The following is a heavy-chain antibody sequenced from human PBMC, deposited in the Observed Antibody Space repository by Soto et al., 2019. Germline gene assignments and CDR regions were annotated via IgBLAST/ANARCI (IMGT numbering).Heavy chain of an antibody. Sequence: PSETLSLTCTVSGGSISSGDYYWSWIRQPPGKGLEWIGYIYYSGSTYYNPSLKSRVTISVDTSKNQFSLKLSSVTAADTAVYYRAREPLDCSSTSCSLREYYYYGMDVWGQGTTVTVSS. CDR1: GGSISSGDYY. V-gene: IGHV4-30-4*01. J-gene: IGHJ6*02. CDR2: IYYSGST. CDR3: AREPLDCSSTSCSLREYYYYGMDV. D-gene: IGHD2-2*01.